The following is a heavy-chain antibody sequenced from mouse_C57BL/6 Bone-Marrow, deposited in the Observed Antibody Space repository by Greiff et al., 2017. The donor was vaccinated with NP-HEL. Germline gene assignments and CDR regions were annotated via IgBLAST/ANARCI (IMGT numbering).Heavy chain of an antibody. Sequence: VKLQQPGAELVKPGASVKLSCKASGYTFTSYWMHWVKQRPGQGLEWLGMIHPNSGSTNYNEKFKSKATLTVDKSSSTAYMQLSSLTSEDSAVYYCARGYYDRGYYWGQGTTLTVSS. J-gene: IGHJ2*01. V-gene: IGHV1-64*01. D-gene: IGHD2-4*01. CDR2: IHPNSGST. CDR3: ARGYYDRGYY. CDR1: GYTFTSYW.